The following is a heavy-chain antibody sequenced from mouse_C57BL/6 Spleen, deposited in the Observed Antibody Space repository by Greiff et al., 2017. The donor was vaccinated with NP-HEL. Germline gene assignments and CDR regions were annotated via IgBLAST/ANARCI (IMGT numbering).Heavy chain of an antibody. CDR1: GYTFTTYP. D-gene: IGHD1-1*01. CDR2: FHPYNDDT. Sequence: QVQLKESGAELVKPGASVKMSCKASGYTFTTYPIEWMKQNHGKSLEWIGNFHPYNDDTKYNEKFKGKATLTVEKSSSTVYLELSRLTSDDSAVYYCARGYYGSSQAWFAYWGQGTLVTVSA. V-gene: IGHV1-47*01. J-gene: IGHJ3*01. CDR3: ARGYYGSSQAWFAY.